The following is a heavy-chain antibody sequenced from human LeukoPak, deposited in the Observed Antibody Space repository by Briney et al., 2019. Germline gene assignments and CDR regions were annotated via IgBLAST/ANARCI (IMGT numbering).Heavy chain of an antibody. V-gene: IGHV1-8*03. J-gene: IGHJ4*02. CDR1: GYTFTNYD. Sequence: ASVKVSCKTSGYTFTNYDINWVRQSTGQGLEWMGWMNPNSGNTGYAQKFQGRVTITRDTSISTAYMELSSLRSEDTAVYYCARAPGYDSSGYAIDYWGQGTLVTVSS. D-gene: IGHD3-22*01. CDR2: MNPNSGNT. CDR3: ARAPGYDSSGYAIDY.